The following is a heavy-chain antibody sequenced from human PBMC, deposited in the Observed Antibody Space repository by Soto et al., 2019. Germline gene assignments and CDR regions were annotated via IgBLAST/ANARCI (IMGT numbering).Heavy chain of an antibody. V-gene: IGHV1-46*01. D-gene: IGHD1-1*01. CDR3: ARLWGEIGTAFDP. Sequence: QGQLVQSGAEVKKPGASVKVSCKASGYTFTTYYIHWMRQAPGQGLEWMGMFNPYTGGTRYAHKFQGRVTMTGDTSTSTGYMEVSRWRSDGTAVYYCARLWGEIGTAFDPCGQGTLVTVSS. CDR1: GYTFTTYY. J-gene: IGHJ5*02. CDR2: FNPYTGGT.